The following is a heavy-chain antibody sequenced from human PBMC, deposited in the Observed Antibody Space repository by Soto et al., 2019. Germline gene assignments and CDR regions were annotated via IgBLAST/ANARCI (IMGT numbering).Heavy chain of an antibody. J-gene: IGHJ6*02. CDR2: ISAYSTYT. CDR1: GCTFSDYY. CDR3: ARDPNGMDV. Sequence: GGSLRLCCAASGCTFSDYYMSWIRQAPGKGLEWVSYISAYSTYTNYADSVKGRFSISRDNADNSLYLQMNSLRADDTGVYYCARDPNGMDVWGQGTTVPVSS. V-gene: IGHV3-11*06.